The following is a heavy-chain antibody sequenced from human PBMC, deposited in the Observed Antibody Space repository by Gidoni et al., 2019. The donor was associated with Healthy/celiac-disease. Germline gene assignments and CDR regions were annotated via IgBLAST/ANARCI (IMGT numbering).Heavy chain of an antibody. CDR3: ARRLYRHFDY. V-gene: IGHV3-30-3*01. CDR2: ISYDGSNQ. CDR1: GFTFSSYA. Sequence: QVQLVASGGGGVQPGRSLRLSCAAAGFTFSSYAMHWGRQAPGKGLEWVAVISYDGSNQYYADSVKGRFTISRDNSKNTLYLQMNSLRAEDTAVYYCARRLYRHFDYWGQGTLVTVSS. J-gene: IGHJ4*02.